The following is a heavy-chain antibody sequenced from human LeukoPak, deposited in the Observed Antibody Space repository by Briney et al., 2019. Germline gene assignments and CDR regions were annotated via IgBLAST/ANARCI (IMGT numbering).Heavy chain of an antibody. V-gene: IGHV4-39*01. Sequence: PSETLSLTCTVSGGSISSSSYYWGWIRQPPGKGLEWIGSIYYSGSTYYNPSLKSRVTISVDTSKNQFSLKLSSVTAADTAVYYCARHFGRQLLFGYYFDYWAREPWSPSPQ. D-gene: IGHD2-2*01. J-gene: IGHJ4*02. CDR1: GGSISSSSYY. CDR2: IYYSGST. CDR3: ARHFGRQLLFGYYFDY.